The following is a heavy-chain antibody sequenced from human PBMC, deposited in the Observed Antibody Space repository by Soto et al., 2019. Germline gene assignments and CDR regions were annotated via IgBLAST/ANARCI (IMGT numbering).Heavy chain of an antibody. CDR3: AKAESILGFGELLYREGSPPGIDY. D-gene: IGHD3-10*01. V-gene: IGHV3-30*18. CDR1: GFTFNIYA. Sequence: GGSLRLSCAASGFTFNIYAMTWVRQAPGKGLEWVAVISYDGSNKYYADSVKGRFTISRDNSKNTLYLQMNSLRAEDTAVYYCAKAESILGFGELLYREGSPPGIDYWGQGTLVTVSS. CDR2: ISYDGSNK. J-gene: IGHJ4*02.